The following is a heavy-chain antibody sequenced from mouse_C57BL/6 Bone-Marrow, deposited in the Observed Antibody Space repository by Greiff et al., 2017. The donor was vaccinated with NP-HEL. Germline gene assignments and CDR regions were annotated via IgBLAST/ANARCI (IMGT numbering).Heavy chain of an antibody. CDR3: ARNYYGNSFAY. CDR2: IYWDDDK. J-gene: IGHJ3*01. V-gene: IGHV8-12*01. D-gene: IGHD2-1*01. Sequence: QVTLKVCGPGILQSSQTLSLTCSFSGFSLSTSGMGVSWIRQPSGKGLEWLAHIYWDDDKRYNPSLKSRLTISKDTSRNQVFLKITSVDTADTATYYCARNYYGNSFAYWGQGTLVTVSA. CDR1: GFSLSTSGMG.